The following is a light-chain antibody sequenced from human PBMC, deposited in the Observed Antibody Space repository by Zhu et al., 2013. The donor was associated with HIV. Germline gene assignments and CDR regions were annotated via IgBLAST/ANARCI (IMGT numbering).Light chain of an antibody. V-gene: IGLV2-8*01. CDR3: QTYDSTLSGSV. J-gene: IGLJ1*01. CDR2: EVN. Sequence: QSALTQPPSASGSPGQSVTISCTGTSSDVGDYNYVSWYQQHPGKAPKVIIYEVNKRPSGVPDRFSGSKSGNTASLTVSGLQAEDEADYYCQTYDSTLSGSVFGTGTKVTVL. CDR1: SSDVGDYNY.